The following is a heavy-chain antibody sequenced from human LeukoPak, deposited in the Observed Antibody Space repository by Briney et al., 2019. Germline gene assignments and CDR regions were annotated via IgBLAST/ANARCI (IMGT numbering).Heavy chain of an antibody. CDR1: GGSFNGFY. J-gene: IGHJ3*02. CDR3: ARGRYGDHFDPVPVDM. Sequence: PSETLSLTCAVYGGSFNGFYWTWIRQPPGKSLELLGEVDHVGRTNYRPSLKSRLSISVDTSKHQFSLKLDSVTAADTALYYCARGRYGDHFDPVPVDMWGQGTLVTVSS. CDR2: VDHVGRT. D-gene: IGHD4-17*01. V-gene: IGHV4-34*01.